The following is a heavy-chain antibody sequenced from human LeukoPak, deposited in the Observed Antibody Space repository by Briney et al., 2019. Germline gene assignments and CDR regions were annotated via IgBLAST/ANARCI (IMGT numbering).Heavy chain of an antibody. V-gene: IGHV3-30-3*01. J-gene: IGHJ4*02. CDR3: ARAFSYGDYDC. CDR1: GFTFSSYA. CDR2: ISYDGSNK. Sequence: GGSLRLSCAASGFTFSSYAMLGVRQALGKGLEWVAVISYDGSNKYYADSVKGRFTISRDNSKNTLYLQMNSLRAEDTAVYYCARAFSYGDYDCWGQGTLVTVSS. D-gene: IGHD4-17*01.